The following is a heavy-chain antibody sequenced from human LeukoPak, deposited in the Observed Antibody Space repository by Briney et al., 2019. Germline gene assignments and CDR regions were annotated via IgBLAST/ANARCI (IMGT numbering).Heavy chain of an antibody. J-gene: IGHJ3*01. D-gene: IGHD4-23*01. V-gene: IGHV3-11*04. CDR1: GFTFSDRY. CDR2: ISTSDRRV. CDR3: ARDRAVGASDSYDL. Sequence: GGSLRLSCIGSGFTFSDRYMAWIRQRPGKGLEWLSYISTSDRRVYLADSVKGRFTVSRDGARKSVFLQMNSLRPDDTAVYYCARDRAVGASDSYDLWGPGTMVIVSS.